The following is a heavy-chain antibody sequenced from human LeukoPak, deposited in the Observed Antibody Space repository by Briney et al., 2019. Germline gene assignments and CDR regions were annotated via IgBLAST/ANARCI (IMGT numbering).Heavy chain of an antibody. CDR2: IYTSGST. J-gene: IGHJ3*02. CDR3: ARRRRFLEWLDAFDI. D-gene: IGHD3-3*01. CDR1: GGSISSYY. V-gene: IGHV4-4*07. Sequence: PSETLSLTCTVSGGSISSYYWSWIRQPAGKGLEWIGRIYTSGSTNYNPSLKSRVTISVDTSKNQFSLKLSSVTAADTAVYYCARRRRFLEWLDAFDIWGQGTMVTVSS.